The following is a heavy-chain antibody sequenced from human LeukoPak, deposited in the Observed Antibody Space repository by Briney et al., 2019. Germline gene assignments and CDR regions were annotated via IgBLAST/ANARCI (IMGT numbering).Heavy chain of an antibody. Sequence: GASVKVSCKASGYTFTSYGISWVRQAPGQGLEWMGWISAYNGNTNYAQKLQGRVTITRNTSISTAYMELSSLRSEDTAVYYCARVRSLRLGELSLVYWGQGTLVTVSS. J-gene: IGHJ4*02. CDR3: ARVRSLRLGELSLVY. CDR1: GYTFTSYG. D-gene: IGHD3-16*02. CDR2: ISAYNGNT. V-gene: IGHV1-18*01.